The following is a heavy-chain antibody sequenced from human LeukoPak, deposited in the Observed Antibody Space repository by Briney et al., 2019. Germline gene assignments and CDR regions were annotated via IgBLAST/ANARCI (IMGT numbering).Heavy chain of an antibody. V-gene: IGHV4-34*01. Sequence: SETLSLTCAVYGGSFSGYYWSWIRQPPGKGLEWIGEINHSGSTNYNPSLKSRVTISVDTSKNQFSLKLSSVTAADTAVYYCARAGWFGELSPDYWGQGTLVTVSS. CDR2: INHSGST. CDR1: GGSFSGYY. J-gene: IGHJ4*02. D-gene: IGHD3-10*01. CDR3: ARAGWFGELSPDY.